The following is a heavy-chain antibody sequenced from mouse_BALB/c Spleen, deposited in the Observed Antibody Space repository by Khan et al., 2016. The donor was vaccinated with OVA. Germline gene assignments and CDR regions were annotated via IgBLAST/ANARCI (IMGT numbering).Heavy chain of an antibody. Sequence: QVQLQQSGPELVKPGASVRISCKASGYTFTSYYIHWVKQRPGQGLVWIGWIYPGNVNTKYNEKFKGKATLTADTSSSTAYMQLSSLTSEDSAVYFCARWGGNYPSYAMDYWGQGTSVTVSS. CDR3: ARWGGNYPSYAMDY. CDR2: IYPGNVNT. V-gene: IGHV1S56*01. D-gene: IGHD2-1*01. J-gene: IGHJ4*01. CDR1: GYTFTSYY.